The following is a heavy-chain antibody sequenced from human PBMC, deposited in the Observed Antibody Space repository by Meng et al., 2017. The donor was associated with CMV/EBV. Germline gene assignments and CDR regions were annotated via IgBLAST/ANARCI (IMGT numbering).Heavy chain of an antibody. D-gene: IGHD2-2*01. Sequence: GSLRLSCAAYGGSFSGYYWSWIRQPPGKGLEWMGEINHSGSTNYNPSLKSRVTISVDTSKNQFSLKLSSVTAADTAVYYCARGEWSRGQYQLQIARYYYYDMDVWGQGTTVTVSS. CDR3: ARGEWSRGQYQLQIARYYYYDMDV. J-gene: IGHJ6*02. CDR1: GGSFSGYY. V-gene: IGHV4-34*01. CDR2: INHSGST.